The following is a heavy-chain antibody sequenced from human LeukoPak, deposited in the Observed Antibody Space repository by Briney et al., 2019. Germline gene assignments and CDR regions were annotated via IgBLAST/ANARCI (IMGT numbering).Heavy chain of an antibody. CDR3: AKEECSSTSCSYFDY. J-gene: IGHJ4*02. CDR2: ISGGGGST. CDR1: GFTFNSYV. V-gene: IGHV3-23*01. D-gene: IGHD2-2*01. Sequence: PGGSLRLSCAASGFTFNSYVMSWVRQAPGTGLEWVSAISGGGGSTYYADSVKGRFTISRDNSKNTLYLQMNSLRAEDTAVYYCAKEECSSTSCSYFDYWGQGTLVTVAS.